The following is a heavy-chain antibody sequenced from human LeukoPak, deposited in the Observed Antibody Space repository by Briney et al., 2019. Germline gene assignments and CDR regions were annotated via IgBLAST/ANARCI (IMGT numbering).Heavy chain of an antibody. CDR3: AKAHSGSYPGAFDI. V-gene: IGHV3-23*01. Sequence: GGSLRLSCAASGFTFSSYAMSRVRQAPGKGLEWVSAMSGSGSSTHYADSVKGRFTISRDNSKNTLYLQMRSLRAGDTAVYYCAKAHSGSYPGAFDIWGQGTMVTASS. CDR1: GFTFSSYA. D-gene: IGHD1-26*01. J-gene: IGHJ3*02. CDR2: MSGSGSST.